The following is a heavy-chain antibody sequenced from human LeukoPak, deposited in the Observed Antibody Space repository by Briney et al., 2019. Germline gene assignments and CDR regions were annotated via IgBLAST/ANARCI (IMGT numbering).Heavy chain of an antibody. J-gene: IGHJ6*02. CDR3: TMTTVTGYYYYGMDV. V-gene: IGHV3-49*04. D-gene: IGHD4-11*01. CDR2: IRDKAYGGTT. CDR1: GFTFGDYA. Sequence: PGGSLRLSCTASGFTFGDYAMSGVRQAPGKGLEWVGFIRDKAYGGTTEYAASVKGRFTISRDDSKSIAYLQMNSLKTEDTAVYYCTMTTVTGYYYYGMDVWGQGTTVTVSS.